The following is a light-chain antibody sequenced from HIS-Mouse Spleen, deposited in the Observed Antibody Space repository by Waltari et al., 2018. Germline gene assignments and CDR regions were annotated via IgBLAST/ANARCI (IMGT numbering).Light chain of an antibody. CDR3: SSYTSSSTYV. J-gene: IGLJ1*01. Sequence: QSALTQPASVSGSPGQSITISCTGTSSDVGGYNYVSWYQQHPGNAPKLIIYYVSNRPSGVSNRFAGSKSGNTASLTISRLQAEDEADYYCSSYTSSSTYVFGTGTKVTVL. CDR2: YVS. V-gene: IGLV2-14*03. CDR1: SSDVGGYNY.